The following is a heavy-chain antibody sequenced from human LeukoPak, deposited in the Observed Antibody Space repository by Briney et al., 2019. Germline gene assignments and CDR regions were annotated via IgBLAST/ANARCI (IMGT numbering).Heavy chain of an antibody. V-gene: IGHV3-21*01. CDR3: ARDLGTRAFDI. CDR2: ISSSSSYI. CDR1: GFTFSSYS. J-gene: IGHJ3*02. D-gene: IGHD1-1*01. Sequence: GGSLRLSCAASGFTFSSYSMNWVRQAPGKGLEWVSSISSSSSYIYYADSVKGRFTISRDNSKNTLYLQMNSLRAEDTAVYYCARDLGTRAFDIWGQGTMVTVSS.